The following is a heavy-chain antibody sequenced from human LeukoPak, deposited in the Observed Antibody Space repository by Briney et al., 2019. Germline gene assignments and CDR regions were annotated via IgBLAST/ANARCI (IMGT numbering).Heavy chain of an antibody. Sequence: SETLSLTCTVSGGSISSYYWSWIRQPPGKGLEWIGYIYYSGSTNYNPSLKSRVTISVDTSKNQFSLKLSSVTAADTGVYYCASGTDWELPYYFDYWGQGTLVTVSS. CDR2: IYYSGST. D-gene: IGHD1-26*01. CDR3: ASGTDWELPYYFDY. CDR1: GGSISSYY. J-gene: IGHJ4*02. V-gene: IGHV4-59*01.